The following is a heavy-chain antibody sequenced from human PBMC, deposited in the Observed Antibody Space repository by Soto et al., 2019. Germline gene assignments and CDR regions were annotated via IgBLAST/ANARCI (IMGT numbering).Heavy chain of an antibody. CDR3: AADSGLYSKYVAFDI. CDR2: IVVGSGNT. D-gene: IGHD4-4*01. Sequence: ASVKVSCKASGFTFTSSAMQWVRQARGQRLEWIGWIVVGSGNTNYAQKFQERVTIIRDMSTSTAYMELSSLRSEDTAVYYCAADSGLYSKYVAFDIWGQGTMVTVSS. V-gene: IGHV1-58*02. J-gene: IGHJ3*02. CDR1: GFTFTSSA.